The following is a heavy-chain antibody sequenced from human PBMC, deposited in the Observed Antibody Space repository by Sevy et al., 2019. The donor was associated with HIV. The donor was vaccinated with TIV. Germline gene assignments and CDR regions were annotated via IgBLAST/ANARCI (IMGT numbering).Heavy chain of an antibody. D-gene: IGHD3-3*01. CDR2: INQDGNEN. J-gene: IGHJ4*02. CDR3: ATFSVGY. V-gene: IGHV3-7*01. CDR1: GFTFSDSW. Sequence: GGSLRLSCAASGFTFSDSWMHWVRQAPGKGLEWVANINQDGNENYYVDSVRCRFNISRNNAKNSLYLQMNSLRDDDTAVYYCATFSVGYWGQGTLVTVSS.